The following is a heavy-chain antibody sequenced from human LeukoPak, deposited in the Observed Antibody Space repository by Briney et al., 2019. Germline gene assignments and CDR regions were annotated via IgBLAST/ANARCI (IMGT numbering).Heavy chain of an antibody. V-gene: IGHV3-21*01. CDR2: ISSSSSYI. CDR1: GFPFSSYN. Sequence: GGGLRISCAAPGFPFSSYNMKWVRPAPGEGGEWASSISSSSSYIYYADSVKGRFTISRDNAKNSLYLQMNSLRAEDTAVYYCVRDARGTGYWGHGTLVTVSS. D-gene: IGHD3-10*01. CDR3: VRDARGTGY. J-gene: IGHJ4*01.